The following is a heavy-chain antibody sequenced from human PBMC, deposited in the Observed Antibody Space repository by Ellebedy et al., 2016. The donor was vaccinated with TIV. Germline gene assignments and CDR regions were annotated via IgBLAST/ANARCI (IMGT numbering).Heavy chain of an antibody. D-gene: IGHD3-16*01. CDR1: GFTFSDYW. CDR3: ARMGGSRAMDV. Sequence: GESLKISXAASGFTFSDYWMRWVRQAPGKGLEWVANIMHDGSEKDYVDSVKGRFTISRDNAKNSLFLQMNSLRAEDTAVYYCARMGGSRAMDVWGQGTTVTVSS. V-gene: IGHV3-7*01. CDR2: IMHDGSEK. J-gene: IGHJ6*02.